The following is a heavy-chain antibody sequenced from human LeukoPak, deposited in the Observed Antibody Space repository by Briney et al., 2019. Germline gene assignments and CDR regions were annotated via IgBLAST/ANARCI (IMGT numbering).Heavy chain of an antibody. CDR2: ISSSGSTI. D-gene: IGHD1-26*01. CDR3: AKSRGSYWVPEFDY. V-gene: IGHV3-48*03. J-gene: IGHJ4*02. Sequence: GGSLRLSCAASGFTFSSYEMNWVRQAPGKGLEWVSYISSSGSTIYYADSVKGRFTISRDNSKNTLYLQMNSLRAEDTAIYYCAKSRGSYWVPEFDYWGQGTLVTVSS. CDR1: GFTFSSYE.